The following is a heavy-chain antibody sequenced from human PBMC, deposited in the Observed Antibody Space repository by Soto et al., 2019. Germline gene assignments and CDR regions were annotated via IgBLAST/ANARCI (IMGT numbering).Heavy chain of an antibody. CDR2: IYTSGST. J-gene: IGHJ4*02. CDR1: GGSISSYY. V-gene: IGHV4-4*07. D-gene: IGHD5-18*01. Sequence: SETLSLTCTVSGGSISSYYWSWIRQPAGKGLEWIGRIYTSGSTNYNPSLKSRVTISVDRSKNQFSLKLSSVTAADTAVYYCARGTDTAMDLDYWGQGTLVTVSS. CDR3: ARGTDTAMDLDY.